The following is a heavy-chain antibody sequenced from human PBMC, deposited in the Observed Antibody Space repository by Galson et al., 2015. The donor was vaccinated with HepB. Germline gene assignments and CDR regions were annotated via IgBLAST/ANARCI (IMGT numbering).Heavy chain of an antibody. D-gene: IGHD6-13*01. CDR3: AKDRSSSWYTFDY. V-gene: IGHV3-11*05. CDR1: GFTFSDYY. Sequence: SLRLSCAASGFTFSDYYMSWIRQAPGKGLEWVSYISSSSSYTNYADSVKGRFTISRDNAKNSLYLQMNSLRAEDTALYYCAKDRSSSWYTFDYWGQGTLVTVSS. J-gene: IGHJ4*02. CDR2: ISSSSSYT.